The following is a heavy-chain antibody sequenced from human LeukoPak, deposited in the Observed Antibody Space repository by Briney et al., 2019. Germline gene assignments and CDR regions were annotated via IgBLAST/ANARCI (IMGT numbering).Heavy chain of an antibody. Sequence: GGSLRLSCAASGFTFSSYAMSWVRQAPGKGLEWVSAISGSGGSTYYADSVKGRFTISRDNSKNTLYLQMNSLRAEDTAVHYCAKDGSYYYDSSGYYFFDYWGQGTLVTVSS. D-gene: IGHD3-22*01. J-gene: IGHJ4*02. CDR2: ISGSGGST. V-gene: IGHV3-23*01. CDR1: GFTFSSYA. CDR3: AKDGSYYYDSSGYYFFDY.